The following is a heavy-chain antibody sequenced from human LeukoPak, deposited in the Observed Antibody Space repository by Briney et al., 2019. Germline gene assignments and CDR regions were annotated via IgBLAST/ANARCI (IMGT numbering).Heavy chain of an antibody. CDR1: GGTFSSYA. CDR3: ARDWAPMVRYWFDP. CDR2: IIPIFGIA. J-gene: IGHJ5*02. Sequence: GASVKVSCKASGGTFSSYAISWVRQAPGQGLEWMGRIIPIFGIANHAQKFQGRVTITADKSTSTAYMELSSLRSEDTAVYYCARDWAPMVRYWFDPWGQGTLVTVSS. D-gene: IGHD3-10*01. V-gene: IGHV1-69*04.